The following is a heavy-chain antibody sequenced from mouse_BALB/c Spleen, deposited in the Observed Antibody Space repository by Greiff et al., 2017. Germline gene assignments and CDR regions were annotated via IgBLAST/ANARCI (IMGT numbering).Heavy chain of an antibody. Sequence: DVHLVESGGGLVTPGGSLKLSCAASGFTFSSYTMSWVRQTPEQRLEWVATISSGGSYTYYPDSVTGRVTFTRDNAKNTLYLQLSSLKSEDTAMYYCTREGCSPNWDMDVWGEGNTVTVSS. V-gene: IGHV5-6-4*01. CDR3: TREGCSPNWDMDV. D-gene: IGHD4-1*01. CDR1: GFTFSSYT. J-gene: IGHJ1*01. CDR2: ISSGGSYT.